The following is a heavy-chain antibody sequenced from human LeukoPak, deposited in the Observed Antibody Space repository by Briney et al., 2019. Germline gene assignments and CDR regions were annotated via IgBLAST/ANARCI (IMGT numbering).Heavy chain of an antibody. Sequence: GGSLRLSCAASGFTFSNSAMSWVRQAPGKGLEWGSTLSGSSITTYYADSVKGRFTISRDNSKNTLYLHMNSLRAEDTAVYYCAKGIYSSGWSYFDYWGHGTLVTVSS. D-gene: IGHD6-19*01. V-gene: IGHV3-23*01. J-gene: IGHJ4*01. CDR1: GFTFSNSA. CDR3: AKGIYSSGWSYFDY. CDR2: LSGSSITT.